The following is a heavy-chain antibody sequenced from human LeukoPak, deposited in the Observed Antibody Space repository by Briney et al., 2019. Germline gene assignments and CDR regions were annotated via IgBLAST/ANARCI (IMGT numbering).Heavy chain of an antibody. J-gene: IGHJ3*02. D-gene: IGHD2-2*01. CDR1: GGTFSSYA. CDR2: IIPIFGTA. CDR3: ANTPGCTTGAFDI. Sequence: SVKVSCKASGGTFSSYAISWVRQAPGQGLEWMGGIIPIFGTANYAQKFQGRVTITADESTSTAYMELSSLRSEDTAVYYCANTPGCTTGAFDIWGQGTMVTVSS. V-gene: IGHV1-69*13.